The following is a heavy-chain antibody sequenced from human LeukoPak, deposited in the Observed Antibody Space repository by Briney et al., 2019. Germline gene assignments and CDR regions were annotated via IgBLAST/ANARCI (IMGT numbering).Heavy chain of an antibody. CDR2: IYYSGST. Sequence: SEILSLTCTVSGGSISSYYWSWIRQPPGKGLEWIGYIYYSGSTNYNPSLKSRVTISVDTSKNQFSLKLSSVTAADTAVYYCARGWGGYSYGYSFDYWGQGTLVTVSS. D-gene: IGHD5-18*01. J-gene: IGHJ4*02. V-gene: IGHV4-59*01. CDR1: GGSISSYY. CDR3: ARGWGGYSYGYSFDY.